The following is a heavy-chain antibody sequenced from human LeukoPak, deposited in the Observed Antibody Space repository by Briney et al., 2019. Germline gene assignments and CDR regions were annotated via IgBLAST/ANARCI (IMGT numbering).Heavy chain of an antibody. CDR2: IKQDGSEK. D-gene: IGHD5-18*01. CDR3: ARGYDY. J-gene: IGHJ4*02. CDR1: GFTFSSYW. V-gene: IGHV3-7*04. Sequence: GGSLRLSCAASGFTFSSYWVSWVRQAPGKGLEWVANIKQDGSEKYYVDSVKGRFTISRDNAKNSLYLQMNSLRAEDTAVYYCARGYDYWGQGTLVTVSS.